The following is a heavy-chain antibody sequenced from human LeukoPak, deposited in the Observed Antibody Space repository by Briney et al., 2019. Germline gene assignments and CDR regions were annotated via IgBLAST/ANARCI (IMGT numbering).Heavy chain of an antibody. CDR2: IKQDGSDK. D-gene: IGHD6-6*01. CDR1: GFTFSTYG. V-gene: IGHV3-7*01. CDR3: ARFRYSSSAFDY. J-gene: IGHJ4*02. Sequence: GGSLRLSCAASGFTFSTYGMYWVRQAPGKGLEWVANIKQDGSDKYYVDSVKGRFTISRDNAKNSLYLQMNSLRAEDTAVYYCARFRYSSSAFDYWGQGTLVTVSS.